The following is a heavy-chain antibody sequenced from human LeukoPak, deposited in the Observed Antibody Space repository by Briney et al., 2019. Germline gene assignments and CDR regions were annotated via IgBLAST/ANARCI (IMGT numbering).Heavy chain of an antibody. D-gene: IGHD3-22*01. CDR3: ATKSWRYYDSSGYFPFDY. Sequence: ASVKVSCKASGYTFTSYAMHWVRQAPGQRLEWMGWINAGNGNTKYSQKFQGRVTMTEDTSTDTAYMELSSLRSEDTAVHYCATKSWRYYDSSGYFPFDYWGQGTLVTVSS. CDR2: INAGNGNT. J-gene: IGHJ4*02. V-gene: IGHV1-3*01. CDR1: GYTFTSYA.